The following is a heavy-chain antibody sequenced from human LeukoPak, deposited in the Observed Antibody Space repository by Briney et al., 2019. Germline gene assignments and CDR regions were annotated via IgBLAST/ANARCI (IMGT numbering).Heavy chain of an antibody. J-gene: IGHJ4*02. Sequence: ETLSLTCIVSGGSISSYYWSWIRQPPGKGLEWIGYIYYSGSTNYNPSLKSRVTISVDTSKNQFSLKLSSVTAADTAVYYCARGAGSSGSTGYFDYWGQGTLVTVSS. CDR3: ARGAGSSGSTGYFDY. D-gene: IGHD6-19*01. CDR1: GGSISSYY. CDR2: IYYSGST. V-gene: IGHV4-59*01.